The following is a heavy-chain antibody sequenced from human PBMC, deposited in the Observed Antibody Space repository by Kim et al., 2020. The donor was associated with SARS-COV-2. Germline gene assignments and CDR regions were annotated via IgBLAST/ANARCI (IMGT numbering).Heavy chain of an antibody. CDR1: GGSISSSSYY. Sequence: SETLSLTCTVCGGSISSSSYYWGWIRQPPGKGLEWIGSIYYSGSTYYNPSLKSRVTISVDTSKNQFSLKLSSVTAADTAVYYCASGPHSGSYSGVGFDYWGQGTLVTVSS. J-gene: IGHJ4*02. V-gene: IGHV4-39*01. D-gene: IGHD1-26*01. CDR3: ASGPHSGSYSGVGFDY. CDR2: IYYSGST.